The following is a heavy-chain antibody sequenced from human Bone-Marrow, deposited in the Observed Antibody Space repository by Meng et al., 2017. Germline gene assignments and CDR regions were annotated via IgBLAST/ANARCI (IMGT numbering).Heavy chain of an antibody. CDR3: ARGFVDTAMVHYYYYGMDV. J-gene: IGHJ6*02. CDR1: GGSVSSGSYY. V-gene: IGHV4-61*01. D-gene: IGHD5-18*01. Sequence: SETLSLTCTVSGGSVSSGSYYWSWIRQPPGKGLEWIGYIYYSGSTNYNPSLKSRVTISVGTSKNQFSLKLSSVTAADTAVYYCARGFVDTAMVHYYYYGMDVWGQGTTVTVSS. CDR2: IYYSGST.